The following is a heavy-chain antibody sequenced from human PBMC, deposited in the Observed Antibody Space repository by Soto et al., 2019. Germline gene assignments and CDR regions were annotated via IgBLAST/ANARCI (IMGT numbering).Heavy chain of an antibody. CDR2: ISSDGGST. D-gene: IGHD6-13*01. CDR3: VKDRWVDY. Sequence: VGSLRLSCSVSGFTFSTYAMHWVRQAPGKELQYVSSISSDGGSTYYTDSVKGRFTISRDNSKNTLDLQMSSLRAEDTAVYYCVKDRWVDYWGQGTLVTVSS. CDR1: GFTFSTYA. J-gene: IGHJ4*02. V-gene: IGHV3-64D*06.